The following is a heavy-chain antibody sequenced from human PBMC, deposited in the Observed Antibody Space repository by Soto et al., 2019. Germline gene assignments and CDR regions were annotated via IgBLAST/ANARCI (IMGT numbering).Heavy chain of an antibody. CDR3: ARCGDDSGYYFDC. J-gene: IGHJ4*02. Sequence: QVQLVQSGAEVKKPGASVKVSCKASGYTFTSYGMSWVRQAPGPGLEGMGGISAYNGNTNYAQKLQGKITMTTDTPASTAYIELRSLRSDDTAVYYCARCGDDSGYYFDCWGQGTLVTVSS. CDR1: GYTFTSYG. D-gene: IGHD4-17*01. V-gene: IGHV1-18*01. CDR2: ISAYNGNT.